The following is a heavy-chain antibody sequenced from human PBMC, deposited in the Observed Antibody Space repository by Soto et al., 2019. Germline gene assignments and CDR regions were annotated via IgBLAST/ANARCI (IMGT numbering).Heavy chain of an antibody. CDR2: IYWNDDK. D-gene: IGHD2-15*01. Sequence: SGPTLVNPTRTLTLTCTFSGFSLSTSGVGVGWIRQPPGKALEWLALIYWNDDKRYSASLKSRLTITKDTSKNQVVLTMTNMDPVDTATYYCAHRYCSGGSCYSAFDIWGQGTMVTVSS. J-gene: IGHJ3*02. CDR1: GFSLSTSGVG. CDR3: AHRYCSGGSCYSAFDI. V-gene: IGHV2-5*01.